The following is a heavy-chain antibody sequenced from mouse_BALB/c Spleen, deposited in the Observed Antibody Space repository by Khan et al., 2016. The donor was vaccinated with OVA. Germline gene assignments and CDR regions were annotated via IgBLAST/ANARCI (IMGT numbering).Heavy chain of an antibody. CDR2: IIYTGYT. CDR1: GDSITSGY. D-gene: IGHD2-12*01. V-gene: IGHV3-8*02. J-gene: IGHJ3*01. Sequence: EVQLQESGPSLVKPSQTLSLTCSVTGDSITSGYWNWIRQFPGNKLEYMGYIIYTGYTYYNPSLKSRISITRHTSKNQNYLQLSSVTDEDTATYYCARSTYRYAFVYWGQGTLVTVSA. CDR3: ARSTYRYAFVY.